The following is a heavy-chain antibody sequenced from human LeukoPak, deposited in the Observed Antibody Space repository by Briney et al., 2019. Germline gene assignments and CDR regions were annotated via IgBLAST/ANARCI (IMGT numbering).Heavy chain of an antibody. Sequence: SETLSLTCTVSGGSISSGSYCWSWIRQPAGKGLEWIGRIYTSGSTNYNPSLKSRVTISVDTSKNQFSLKLSSVTAADTAVHYCAREWGGYYQPNWFDPWGQGTLVTVSS. V-gene: IGHV4-61*02. CDR3: AREWGGYYQPNWFDP. J-gene: IGHJ5*02. CDR2: IYTSGST. D-gene: IGHD3-3*01. CDR1: GGSISSGSYC.